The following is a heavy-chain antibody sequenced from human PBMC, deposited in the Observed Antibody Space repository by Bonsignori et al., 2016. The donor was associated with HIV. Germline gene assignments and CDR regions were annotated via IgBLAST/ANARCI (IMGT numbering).Heavy chain of an antibody. V-gene: IGHV4-61*02. D-gene: IGHD3-16*01. CDR3: ARSYGGY. Sequence: QVQLQQSGPGLVKPSQTLSLTCTVSGGSITSGSFYWSWIRQPPGKGLEWIASIKFDGTIYTNPSLRSRPTISIDTSMNQFSLKLYAVTAADTAVYYCARSYGGYWGQGTLITVSS. J-gene: IGHJ4*02. CDR1: GGSITSGSFY. CDR2: IKFDGTI.